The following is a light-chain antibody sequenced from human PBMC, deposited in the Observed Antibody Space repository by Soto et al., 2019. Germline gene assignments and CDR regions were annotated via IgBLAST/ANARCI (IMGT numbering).Light chain of an antibody. CDR1: QGISSY. V-gene: IGKV1-27*01. J-gene: IGKJ1*01. Sequence: DIQMTQSPSSLSASVGDRVTLTCRASQGISSYVAWYQQNPGKVPKLLIYAASSLPSGVPSRFSGSGYGTDFSLTISSLQPEDVATYYCQQYDRSPWTFGQGTKVEVK. CDR3: QQYDRSPWT. CDR2: AAS.